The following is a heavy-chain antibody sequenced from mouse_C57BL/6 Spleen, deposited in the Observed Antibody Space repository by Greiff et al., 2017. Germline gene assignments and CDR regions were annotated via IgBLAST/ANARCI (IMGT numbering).Heavy chain of an antibody. CDR2: IWWDDDK. D-gene: IGHD3-2*02. Sequence: ESGPGILQPSQTLSLTCSFSGFSLSTFGMGVGWIRQPSGKGLEWLAHIWWDDDKYYNPALKSRLTISKATSKNQVFLKIANVDTADTATYYCARSQLRLPLDYWGQGTTLTVSS. CDR3: ARSQLRLPLDY. J-gene: IGHJ2*01. V-gene: IGHV8-8*01. CDR1: GFSLSTFGMG.